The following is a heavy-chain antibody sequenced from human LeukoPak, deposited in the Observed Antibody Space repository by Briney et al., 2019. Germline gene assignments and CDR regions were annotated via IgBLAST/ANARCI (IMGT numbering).Heavy chain of an antibody. V-gene: IGHV4-34*01. J-gene: IGHJ4*02. Sequence: PSETLSLTCAVYGGSFSGYYCSWIRQPPGKGLEWIGEINHSGSTNYNPSLKSRVTISVDTSKNQFSLKLSSVTAADTAVYYCARFDLGPFAGRVYYFDYWGRGTLVTVSS. CDR3: ARFDLGPFAGRVYYFDY. D-gene: IGHD3-10*01. CDR2: INHSGST. CDR1: GGSFSGYY.